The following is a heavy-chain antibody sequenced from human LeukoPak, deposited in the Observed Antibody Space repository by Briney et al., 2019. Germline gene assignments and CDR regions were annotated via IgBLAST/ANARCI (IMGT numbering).Heavy chain of an antibody. CDR1: GDSISRNY. J-gene: IGHJ4*02. CDR3: ADRDGVY. CDR2: FYYSGTT. Sequence: SETLSLTCSISGDSISRNYWTWIRQPPGKGLEWIGHFYYSGTTNYNPSLKSRVTISADTSKNQFSLKLTSVTAADTAVYYCADRDGVYWGQGILVTVSS. D-gene: IGHD5-24*01. V-gene: IGHV4-59*01.